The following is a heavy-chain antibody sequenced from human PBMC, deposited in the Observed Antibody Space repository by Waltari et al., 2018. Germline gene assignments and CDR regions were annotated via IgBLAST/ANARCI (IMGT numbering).Heavy chain of an antibody. D-gene: IGHD1-1*01. CDR1: GFTFSSYG. CDR3: AKDRTAYYFDY. CDR2: IRYDGSNK. Sequence: QVQLVESGGGVVQPGGSLRLSCAASGFTFSSYGMHWVRQAPGKGLEWVAFIRYDGSNKYYADSVKGRFTISRDYSKNTLYLQMNSLRAEDTAVYYCAKDRTAYYFDYWGQGTLVTVSS. J-gene: IGHJ4*02. V-gene: IGHV3-30*02.